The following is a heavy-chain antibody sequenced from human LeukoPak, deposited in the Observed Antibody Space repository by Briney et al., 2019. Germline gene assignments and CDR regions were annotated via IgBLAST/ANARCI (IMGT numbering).Heavy chain of an antibody. CDR1: GFTFSSYS. J-gene: IGHJ3*02. CDR2: ISSSSSYI. D-gene: IGHD2-8*01. CDR3: ARAPFHEVYALADAFDI. V-gene: IGHV3-21*01. Sequence: KTGGSLRLSCAASGFTFSSYSMNWVRQAPGKGLEWVSSISSSSSYIYYADSVKGRFTISRDNAKNSLYLQMNSLRAEDTAVYYCARAPFHEVYALADAFDIWRQGTMVTVSS.